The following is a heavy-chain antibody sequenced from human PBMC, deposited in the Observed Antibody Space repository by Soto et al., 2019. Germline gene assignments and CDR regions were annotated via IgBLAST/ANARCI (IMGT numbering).Heavy chain of an antibody. CDR1: GGTFSTYA. Sequence: QVQLVQSGAEVKMPGSSVKVSCKASGGTFSTYAINWVRQAPGQGLEWMGGVIPIFGTAHYAQMFQGRVTITADESTTTAYMELSNLRSADTAVYFCARESTGYASTHFDSWGQGTLVTVSS. V-gene: IGHV1-69*01. J-gene: IGHJ4*02. CDR3: ARESTGYASTHFDS. D-gene: IGHD2-15*01. CDR2: VIPIFGTA.